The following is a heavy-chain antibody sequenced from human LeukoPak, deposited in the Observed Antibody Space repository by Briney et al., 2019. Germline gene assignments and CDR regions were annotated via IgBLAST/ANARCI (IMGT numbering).Heavy chain of an antibody. CDR1: GGSISSYY. CDR3: ARQSYGDYFDY. J-gene: IGHJ4*02. Sequence: ETLSLTCTVSGGSISSYYWSWIGQPPGKGLEWIGYIYYRGSTSYNPSLKSRVTILVDTSKNQFSLKLSSVTASDTAVYYCARQSYGDYFDYWGQGTLVTVSS. V-gene: IGHV4-59*08. D-gene: IGHD4/OR15-4a*01. CDR2: IYYRGST.